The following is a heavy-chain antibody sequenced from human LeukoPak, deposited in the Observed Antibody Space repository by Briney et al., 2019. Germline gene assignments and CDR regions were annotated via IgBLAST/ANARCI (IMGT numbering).Heavy chain of an antibody. J-gene: IGHJ4*02. CDR3: ASATAALGY. D-gene: IGHD6-13*01. V-gene: IGHV3-48*03. CDR2: ISKSGVTI. CDR1: GFTFSSYA. Sequence: GESLRLSCAASGFTFSSYAMNWVRQAPGKGLEWVAYISKSGVTIYHADSVKGRFTISRDNAKNSLYLQMDSLRAEDTAVYYCASATAALGYWGQGTLVTVSS.